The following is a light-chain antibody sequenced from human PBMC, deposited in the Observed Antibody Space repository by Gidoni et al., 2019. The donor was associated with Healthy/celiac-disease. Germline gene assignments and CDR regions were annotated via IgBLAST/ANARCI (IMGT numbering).Light chain of an antibody. V-gene: IGKV1-13*02. CDR1: QVISSD. Sequence: GDRVTITCRTRQVISSDLAWYQQKPGKAPKLLIYDASSLASGVPSRFSGSGSGTDFTLTISSLQPEDFATYYCQQFNSSPLTFGQGTRLEIK. CDR2: DAS. J-gene: IGKJ1*01. CDR3: QQFNSSPLT.